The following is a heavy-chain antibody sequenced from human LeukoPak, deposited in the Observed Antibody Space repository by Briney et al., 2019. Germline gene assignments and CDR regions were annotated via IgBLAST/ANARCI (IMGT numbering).Heavy chain of an antibody. J-gene: IGHJ5*02. CDR2: INWNGGST. D-gene: IGHD4-17*01. CDR1: GFTFDDYG. CDR3: ARELYGDYVDNWSDP. V-gene: IGHV3-20*01. Sequence: GGSLRLSCAASGFTFDDYGMSWVRQAPGKGLEWVSGINWNGGSTGYADSVKGRFTISRDNAKNSLYLQMNSLRAEDTALYHCARELYGDYVDNWSDPWGQGTLVTVSS.